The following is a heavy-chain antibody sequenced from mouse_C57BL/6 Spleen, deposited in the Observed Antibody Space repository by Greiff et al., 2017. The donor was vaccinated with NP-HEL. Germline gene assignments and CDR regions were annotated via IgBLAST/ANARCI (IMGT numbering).Heavy chain of an antibody. CDR1: GYTFTDYN. J-gene: IGHJ4*01. CDR3: ARIDYAMDY. V-gene: IGHV1-18*01. Sequence: EVQLQQPGPELVKPGASVKIPCKASGYTFTDYNMDWVKQSHGKSLEWIGDINPNNGGTIYNQKFKGKATLTVDKSSSTAYMVLRSLTSEDTAVYYCARIDYAMDYWGQGTSVTVSS. CDR2: INPNNGGT.